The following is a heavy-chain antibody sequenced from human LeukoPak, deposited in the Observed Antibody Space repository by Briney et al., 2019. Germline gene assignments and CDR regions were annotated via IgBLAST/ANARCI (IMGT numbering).Heavy chain of an antibody. Sequence: ASVKVSCKASGYTFTSYGISWVRQAPGQGLEWMGWISAYNGNTNYAQKLQGRVTMTTDTSTSTAYMELRSLRSDDTAVYYCVRRRTISLLWSGYYFDYWGQGTLATVSS. D-gene: IGHD3-3*01. CDR3: VRRRTISLLWSGYYFDY. CDR2: ISAYNGNT. J-gene: IGHJ4*02. V-gene: IGHV1-18*01. CDR1: GYTFTSYG.